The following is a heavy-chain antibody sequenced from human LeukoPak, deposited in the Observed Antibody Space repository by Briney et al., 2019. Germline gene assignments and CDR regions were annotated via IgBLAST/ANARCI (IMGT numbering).Heavy chain of an antibody. V-gene: IGHV3-48*02. CDR3: ARDYYGDYYFDY. CDR1: GFTFSSYS. J-gene: IGHJ4*02. Sequence: GGSLRLSCAASGFTFSSYSMNWVRQAPGKGLDWIPYISSGSSTIYYADSVKGRFTISRDNAKNSLYLQMNSLRDEDTAVYYCARDYYGDYYFDYWGQGTLVTVSS. CDR2: ISSGSSTI. D-gene: IGHD3-22*01.